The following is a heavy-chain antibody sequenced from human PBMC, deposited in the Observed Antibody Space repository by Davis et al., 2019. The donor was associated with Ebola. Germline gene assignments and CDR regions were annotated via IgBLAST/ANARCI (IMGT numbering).Heavy chain of an antibody. D-gene: IGHD3-16*01. Sequence: ASVKVSCKASAYTFTNSDINWVRQAAGQGLEWLGRLIPNSGDTVYAQKFQGRVTVTRNTSISTAYLELSSMRSEDTAVYYCALHTGMLLWGQGTLVTVSS. CDR2: LIPNSGDT. J-gene: IGHJ4*02. CDR1: AYTFTNSD. V-gene: IGHV1-8*01. CDR3: ALHTGMLL.